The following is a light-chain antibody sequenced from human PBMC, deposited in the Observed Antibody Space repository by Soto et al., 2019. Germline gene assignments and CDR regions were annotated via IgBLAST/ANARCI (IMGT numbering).Light chain of an antibody. J-gene: IGLJ1*01. CDR1: SSEVGSYNL. Sequence: QSALTQPDYVSGSPGQSITISCTGTSSEVGSYNLVSWYQQHPGKAPKLMIYEGSKRPSGVSNRFSGSKSGNTASLTISGLPADDEADYYCYPYAGSSVFATGIKVTV. V-gene: IGLV2-23*01. CDR3: YPYAGSSV. CDR2: EGS.